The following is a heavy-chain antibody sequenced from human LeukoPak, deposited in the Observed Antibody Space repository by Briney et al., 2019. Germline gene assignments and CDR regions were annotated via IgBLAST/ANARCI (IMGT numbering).Heavy chain of an antibody. Sequence: ASVKVSCKASGYTFTGYYMHWVRQAPGQGLEWMGWINPNSGGTNYAQKFQGRVTMTRDTSISTAYMELSRLRSDDTAVYYCARDRGVPAASFDYWGQGTLVTVS. J-gene: IGHJ4*02. CDR1: GYTFTGYY. CDR2: INPNSGGT. D-gene: IGHD2-2*01. CDR3: ARDRGVPAASFDY. V-gene: IGHV1-2*02.